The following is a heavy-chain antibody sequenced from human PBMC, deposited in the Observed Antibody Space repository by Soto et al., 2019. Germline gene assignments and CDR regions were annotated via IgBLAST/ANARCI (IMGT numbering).Heavy chain of an antibody. Sequence: PGESLKISCKGSGYSFTSYWIGWVRQMPGKGLEWMGIIYPGDSDTRYSPSFQGQVTISADKSISTAYLQWSSLKASDTAMYYCARILDYSTLVGRPTYYYMDVWGKGTTVTVSS. J-gene: IGHJ6*03. CDR1: GYSFTSYW. CDR2: IYPGDSDT. CDR3: ARILDYSTLVGRPTYYYMDV. D-gene: IGHD3-3*01. V-gene: IGHV5-51*01.